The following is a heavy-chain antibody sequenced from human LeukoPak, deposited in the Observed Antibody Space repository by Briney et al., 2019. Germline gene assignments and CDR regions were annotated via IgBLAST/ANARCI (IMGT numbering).Heavy chain of an antibody. Sequence: PSETLSLTCAVYGGSFSGYYWSWIRQPPGKGLEWIGEINHSGSTNYNPSLKSRVTISVDTSKNQFSLKLSSVTAADTAAYYCARGKVAKGYYYYYGMDVWGKGTTVTVSS. J-gene: IGHJ6*04. CDR1: GGSFSGYY. CDR3: ARGKVAKGYYYYYGMDV. CDR2: INHSGST. D-gene: IGHD5-12*01. V-gene: IGHV4-34*01.